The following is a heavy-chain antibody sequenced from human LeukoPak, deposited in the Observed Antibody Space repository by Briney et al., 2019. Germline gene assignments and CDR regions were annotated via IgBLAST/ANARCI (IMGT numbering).Heavy chain of an antibody. CDR2: ISSSSSYI. D-gene: IGHD3-22*01. Sequence: GGSLRLSCAASGFTFSSYSMNWVRQAPGKGLEWVSSISSSSSYIYHADSVKGRFTISRDNAKNSLYLQMNSLRAEDTAVYYCARGSGSSGYSDYWGQGTLVTVSS. CDR3: ARGSGSSGYSDY. J-gene: IGHJ4*02. CDR1: GFTFSSYS. V-gene: IGHV3-21*01.